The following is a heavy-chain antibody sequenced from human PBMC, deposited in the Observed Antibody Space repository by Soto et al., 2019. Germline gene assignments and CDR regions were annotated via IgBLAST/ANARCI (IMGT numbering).Heavy chain of an antibody. D-gene: IGHD1-26*01. CDR2: ISAYNGNT. J-gene: IGHJ4*02. Sequence: QVQLVQSGAEVKKPGASVKVSCKASGYTFTSYGISWVRQSPGQGLEWMGWISAYNGNTNYAQKLQGRVTMTTDTPTSTADMELRSLRSDDRAVYYCARVASSGSWGDNWGQGTLVTVSS. CDR3: ARVASSGSWGDN. V-gene: IGHV1-18*01. CDR1: GYTFTSYG.